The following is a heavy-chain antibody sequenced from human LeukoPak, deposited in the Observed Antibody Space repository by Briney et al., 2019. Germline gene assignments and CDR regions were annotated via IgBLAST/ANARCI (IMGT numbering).Heavy chain of an antibody. D-gene: IGHD4-17*01. J-gene: IGHJ4*02. V-gene: IGHV4-30-2*01. CDR2: IYHSGST. CDR1: GGSISSGGYS. Sequence: PSQTLSLTCAVSGGSISSGGYSWRWIRQPPGKGLEWIGYIYHSGSTYYNPSLKSRVTISVDRSKNQFSLKLSSVTAADTAVYYCARVPGIYDYGDYVWGQGTLVTVSS. CDR3: ARVPGIYDYGDYV.